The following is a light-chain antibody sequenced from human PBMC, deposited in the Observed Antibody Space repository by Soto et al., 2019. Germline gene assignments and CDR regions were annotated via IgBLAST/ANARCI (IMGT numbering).Light chain of an antibody. V-gene: IGKV1-39*01. J-gene: IGKJ2*01. CDR1: QSISSY. CDR3: QQSYSTPGT. Sequence: IQMTQSPSSLSASVGDRVTITCRASQSISSYLNWYQQKPGKAPKLLIYSASSLHSGFPLRFSGSGSGTDFTLTISSLQPEDFATYYCQQSYSTPGTFGQGTKLEIK. CDR2: SAS.